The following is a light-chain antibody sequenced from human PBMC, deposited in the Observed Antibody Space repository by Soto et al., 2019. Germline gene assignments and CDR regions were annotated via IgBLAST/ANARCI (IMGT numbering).Light chain of an antibody. CDR2: GAF. CDR1: QSVSSN. Sequence: EIVMTQSPATLSVSPGERVTLSCRASQSVSSNLAWYQQKPGQAPRLLIYGAFTSATGIPARFSGSGSGTEFTLTISSLQSEDFAVYYCQQYKSWPPLTFGGGTKVEIK. CDR3: QQYKSWPPLT. J-gene: IGKJ4*01. V-gene: IGKV3-15*01.